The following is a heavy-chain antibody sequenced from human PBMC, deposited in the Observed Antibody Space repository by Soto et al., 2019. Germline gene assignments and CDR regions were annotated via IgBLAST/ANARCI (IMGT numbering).Heavy chain of an antibody. V-gene: IGHV4-30-4*01. J-gene: IGHJ6*02. CDR2: IYYSGST. CDR1: GGSISSGDYY. CDR3: ARDRRYQLLPTLNYYYYYGMDV. Sequence: PSETVSLTCTVSGGSISSGDYYWSWIRQPPGKGLEWIGYIYYSGSTYYNPSLKSRVTISVDTSKNQFSLKLSSVTAADTAVYYCARDRRYQLLPTLNYYYYYGMDVWGQGTTVTVSS. D-gene: IGHD2-2*01.